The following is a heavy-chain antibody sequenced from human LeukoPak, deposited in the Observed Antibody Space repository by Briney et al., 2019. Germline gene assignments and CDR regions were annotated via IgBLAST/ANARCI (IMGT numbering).Heavy chain of an antibody. CDR2: INGDGSNV. V-gene: IGHV3-74*01. Sequence: GGSLRLSCAASGFIFSNYYTHWVRQAPGKGLVWVSHINGDGSNVNYADSVKGRFTISRDNAKNTLYLQMNSLRVEDTALYYCGRGKSPAAVDDWGQGTLVTVPS. CDR3: GRGKSPAAVDD. D-gene: IGHD2-2*01. J-gene: IGHJ4*02. CDR1: GFIFSNYY.